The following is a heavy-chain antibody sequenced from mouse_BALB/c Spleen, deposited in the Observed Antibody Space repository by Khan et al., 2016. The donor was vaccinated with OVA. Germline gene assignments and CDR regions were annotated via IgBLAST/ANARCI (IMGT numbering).Heavy chain of an antibody. J-gene: IGHJ3*01. CDR3: ARSADDYYARFTY. CDR2: IYPGDGDT. CDR1: GYTFTSYW. Sequence: VQLQESGAELARPGASVKLSCKASGYTFTSYWMQWVKQRPGQGLEWIGAIYPGDGDTRYTQKFKGKATLTADKSSSTAYMQLSSLASGDSAVYYCARSADDYYARFTYWGQGTLVTVSA. D-gene: IGHD2-3*01. V-gene: IGHV1-87*01.